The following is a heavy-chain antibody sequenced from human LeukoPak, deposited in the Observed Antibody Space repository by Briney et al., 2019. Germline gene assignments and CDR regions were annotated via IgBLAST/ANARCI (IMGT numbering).Heavy chain of an antibody. CDR2: ISYSGST. CDR1: GGSVTSGRNH. J-gene: IGHJ4*02. Sequence: SETLSLTCTVSGGSVTSGRNHWNWIRQPPGKGLEWIGYISYSGSTNYNPSLKSRVTISIDTSKNQFSLKLSSVTAADTAVYYCARDSGGFDYWGQGTLVTVSS. V-gene: IGHV4-61*01. D-gene: IGHD3-16*01. CDR3: ARDSGGFDY.